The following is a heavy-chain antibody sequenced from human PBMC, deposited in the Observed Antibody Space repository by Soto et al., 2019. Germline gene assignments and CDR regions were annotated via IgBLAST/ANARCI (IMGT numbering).Heavy chain of an antibody. CDR1: GYTLTELS. J-gene: IGHJ3*02. CDR3: ATPYYDSSGYYYRPGAFDI. V-gene: IGHV1-24*01. CDR2: IDPEDGET. Sequence: ASLKVSCKVSGYTLTELSMHWVRQAPGKGLEWMGGIDPEDGETIYAQKFQGRVTMTEDTSTDTAYMELSSLRSEDTAVYYCATPYYDSSGYYYRPGAFDIWGQGTMVTVSS. D-gene: IGHD3-22*01.